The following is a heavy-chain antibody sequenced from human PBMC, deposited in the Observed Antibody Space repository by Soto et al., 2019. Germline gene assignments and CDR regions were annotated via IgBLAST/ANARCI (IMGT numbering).Heavy chain of an antibody. CDR3: ARDQMPGVGAFDI. CDR2: INAGNGNT. D-gene: IGHD2-2*01. Sequence: ASVEVSCKXSGYTFTSYAMHWVRQAPGQRLEWMGWINAGNGNTKYSQKFQGRVTITRDTSASTAYMELSSLRSEDTTVYYCARDQMPGVGAFDIWGQGTMVTVSS. CDR1: GYTFTSYA. J-gene: IGHJ3*02. V-gene: IGHV1-3*01.